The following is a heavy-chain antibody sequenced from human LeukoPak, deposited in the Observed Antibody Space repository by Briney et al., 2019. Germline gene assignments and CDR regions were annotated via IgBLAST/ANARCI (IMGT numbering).Heavy chain of an antibody. D-gene: IGHD3-3*01. CDR2: ISYDGSNK. Sequence: PGGSLRLSCAASGFTFSSTSMSWVRQAPGKGLEWVAVISYDGSNKYYADSVKGRFTISRDNSKNTLYLHMNSLRPEDTAVYYCARGATNDFWSGYRGFDYWGQGTPVTVSS. V-gene: IGHV3-30-3*01. J-gene: IGHJ4*02. CDR3: ARGATNDFWSGYRGFDY. CDR1: GFTFSSTS.